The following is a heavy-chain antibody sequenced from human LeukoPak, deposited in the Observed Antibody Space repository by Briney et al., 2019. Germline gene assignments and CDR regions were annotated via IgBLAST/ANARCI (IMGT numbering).Heavy chain of an antibody. D-gene: IGHD2-2*01. J-gene: IGHJ6*03. CDR3: ARVISGRSSNGGYYYYMDV. CDR1: GGSISSGSYY. CDR2: IYYSGST. V-gene: IGHV4-61*01. Sequence: SETLSLTCTVSGGSISSGSYYWSWIRQPPGKGLEWIGYIYYSGSTNYNPSLKSRVTISVDTSKNQFSLKLSSVTAADTAVYYCARVISGRSSNGGYYYYMDVWGKGTTVTVSS.